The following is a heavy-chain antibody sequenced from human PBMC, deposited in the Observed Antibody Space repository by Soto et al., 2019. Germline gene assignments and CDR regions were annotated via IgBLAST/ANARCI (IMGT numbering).Heavy chain of an antibody. D-gene: IGHD3-3*01. J-gene: IGHJ6*02. CDR3: ARGPTITIFGVVGDGMDV. Sequence: SETLSLTCAVYGGSFSGYYWSWIRQPPGKGLEWIGEINHSGSTNYNPSLKSRVAISVDTSKNQFSLKLSSVTAADTAVYYCARGPTITIFGVVGDGMDVWGQGTTVTVSS. CDR2: INHSGST. CDR1: GGSFSGYY. V-gene: IGHV4-34*01.